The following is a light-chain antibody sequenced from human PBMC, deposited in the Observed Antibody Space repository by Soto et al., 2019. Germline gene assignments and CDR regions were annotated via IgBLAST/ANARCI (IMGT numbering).Light chain of an antibody. J-gene: IGLJ2*01. CDR3: AAWDDSLSGHVV. CDR1: SSNIGTNY. Sequence: QSVLTQPPSASGTPGQRVTMSCSGSSSNIGTNYVYWYQQRPGTAPELLIYRNNQRPSGVPDRFSGSKSGTSASLAISGLQSEDEADYYCAAWDDSLSGHVVFGGGTKLTV. V-gene: IGLV1-47*01. CDR2: RNN.